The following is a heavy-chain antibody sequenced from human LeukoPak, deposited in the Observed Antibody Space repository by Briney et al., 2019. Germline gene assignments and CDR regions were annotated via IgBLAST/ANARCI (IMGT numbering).Heavy chain of an antibody. CDR2: IYYGGST. J-gene: IGHJ4*02. CDR1: GASVRSSNYY. V-gene: IGHV4-61*01. CDR3: ARDYCTTTRCYPNYFDY. D-gene: IGHD2-2*01. Sequence: KPSETLSLTCTVSGASVRSSNYYWSWIRQPPGKGLEWIGYIYYGGSTNYTPSLKSAATISVDTSKNQFSLKLSSVTAADTAVYYCARDYCTTTRCYPNYFDYWGQGTLVTVSS.